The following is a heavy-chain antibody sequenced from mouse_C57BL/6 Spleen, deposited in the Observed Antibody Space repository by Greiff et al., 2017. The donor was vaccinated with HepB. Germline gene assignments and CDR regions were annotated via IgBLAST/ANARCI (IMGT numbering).Heavy chain of an antibody. Sequence: QVQLQQPGAELVKPGASVKMSCKASGYTFTSYWITWVKQRPGQGLEWIGDIYPGSGSTNYNEKFKSKATLTVDTSSSTAYMQLSSLTSEDSAVYYCARCGGGNLHWYFDVWGTGTTVTVSS. J-gene: IGHJ1*03. CDR2: IYPGSGST. V-gene: IGHV1-55*01. D-gene: IGHD2-1*01. CDR3: ARCGGGNLHWYFDV. CDR1: GYTFTSYW.